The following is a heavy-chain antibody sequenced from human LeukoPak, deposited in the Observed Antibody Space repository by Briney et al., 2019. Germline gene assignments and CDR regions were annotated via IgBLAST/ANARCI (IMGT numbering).Heavy chain of an antibody. Sequence: SETLSLTCTVSGGSISSSGYYWGWIRQPPGKGLEWIGEIYHSGSTNYNPSLKSRVTISVDKSKNQFSLKLSSVTAADTAVYYCARVPVLTGYYFARNWYFDLWGRGTLVTVSS. V-gene: IGHV4-39*07. CDR2: IYHSGST. CDR3: ARVPVLTGYYFARNWYFDL. J-gene: IGHJ2*01. CDR1: GGSISSSGYY. D-gene: IGHD3-9*01.